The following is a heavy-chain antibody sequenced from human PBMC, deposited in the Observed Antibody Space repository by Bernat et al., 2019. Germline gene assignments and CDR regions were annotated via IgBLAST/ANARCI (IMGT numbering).Heavy chain of an antibody. V-gene: IGHV3-11*06. Sequence: QVQLVESGGGLVKPGGSLRLSCAASGFTFSDYYMSWIRQAPGKGLEWVSYISSSSSYTNYADSVKGRFTISRDNAKNSLYPQMNSLRAEDTAVYYCARDSLRAAVIDAFDIWGQGTMVTVSS. CDR1: GFTFSDYY. CDR3: ARDSLRAAVIDAFDI. D-gene: IGHD6-13*01. J-gene: IGHJ3*02. CDR2: ISSSSSYT.